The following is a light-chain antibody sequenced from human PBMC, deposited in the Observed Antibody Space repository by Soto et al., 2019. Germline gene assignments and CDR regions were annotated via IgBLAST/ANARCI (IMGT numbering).Light chain of an antibody. CDR1: SSDVGGYNF. J-gene: IGLJ1*01. Sequence: QSALTQPASVSGSPGQSITISCTGTSSDVGGYNFVSWYQQHPDKAPKLMIYDVTNRPSGVSNRFSGSKSGNTASLTISGLQAEDEADYYCSSYTGISPYVFGTGTKLTVL. CDR3: SSYTGISPYV. V-gene: IGLV2-14*01. CDR2: DVT.